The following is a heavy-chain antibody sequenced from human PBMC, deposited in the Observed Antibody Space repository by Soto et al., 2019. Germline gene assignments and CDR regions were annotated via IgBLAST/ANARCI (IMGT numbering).Heavy chain of an antibody. Sequence: GGSLRLSCAASGFTFSSYGMHWVRQAPGKGLEWVAVIWYDGSNKYYADSVKGRFTISRDNSKNTLYLQMNSLRAEDTAVYYCARDVVPAATDLPSGYWGQGTLVTVSS. CDR3: ARDVVPAATDLPSGY. D-gene: IGHD2-2*01. V-gene: IGHV3-33*01. CDR2: IWYDGSNK. CDR1: GFTFSSYG. J-gene: IGHJ4*02.